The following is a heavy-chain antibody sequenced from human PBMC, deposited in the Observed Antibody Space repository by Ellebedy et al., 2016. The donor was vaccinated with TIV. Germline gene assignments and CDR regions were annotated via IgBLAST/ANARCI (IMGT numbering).Heavy chain of an antibody. CDR3: AKDRSPTMIALDF. V-gene: IGHV3-33*06. CDR2: IWFDGSHK. Sequence: GESLKISCAASGFTFNNYGMHWVRQAPDKGLEWVAVIWFDGSHKYCGDSVKGRFTISRDNSKNTLYLQMSSLRADDTAIYYCAKDRSPTMIALDFWGQGTLVTASS. CDR1: GFTFNNYG. D-gene: IGHD3-22*01. J-gene: IGHJ4*02.